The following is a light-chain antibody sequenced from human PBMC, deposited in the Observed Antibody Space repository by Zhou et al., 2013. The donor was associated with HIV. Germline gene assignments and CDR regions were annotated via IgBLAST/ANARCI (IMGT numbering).Light chain of an antibody. Sequence: EVVLTQSPTTLSLSPGERATLSCRASQSVYKYLAWYQQKPGQTPRLLIYGASSRATGIPDRFSGSGSGTDFTLTISRLEPEDFAVYYCQQYGSSPRTFGQGTKVEIK. J-gene: IGKJ1*01. V-gene: IGKV3-20*01. CDR2: GAS. CDR1: QSVYKY. CDR3: QQYGSSPRT.